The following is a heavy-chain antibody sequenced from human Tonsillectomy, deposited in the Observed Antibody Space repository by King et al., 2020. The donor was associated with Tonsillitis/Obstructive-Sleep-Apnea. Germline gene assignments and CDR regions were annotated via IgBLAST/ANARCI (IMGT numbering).Heavy chain of an antibody. CDR1: GFTFSSYA. J-gene: IGHJ4*02. V-gene: IGHV3-64*01. Sequence: VQLVESGGGLVQPGGSLRLSCAASGFTFSSYAMHWVRQAPGKGLEYVSAISSNGGSTYYANSVKGRFTISRDNSKNTLYLQMGSLRAEDMAVYYCARSHSSDYYDSSGYTFDYWGQGTLVTVSS. D-gene: IGHD3-22*01. CDR3: ARSHSSDYYDSSGYTFDY. CDR2: ISSNGGST.